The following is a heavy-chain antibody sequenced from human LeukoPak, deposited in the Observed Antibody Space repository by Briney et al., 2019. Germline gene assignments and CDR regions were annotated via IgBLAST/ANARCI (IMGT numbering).Heavy chain of an antibody. Sequence: GGSLRLSCSASGFTFSTSGMHWVRQAPGKGLEGVTFIRYDGGNKYYADSVMGRFTISRDNSKNTLYLQMNSLRAEDTAAYYCAKHTVLGAFDIWGQGTTVTVSS. CDR1: GFTFSTSG. J-gene: IGHJ3*02. CDR3: AKHTVLGAFDI. CDR2: IRYDGGNK. V-gene: IGHV3-30*02.